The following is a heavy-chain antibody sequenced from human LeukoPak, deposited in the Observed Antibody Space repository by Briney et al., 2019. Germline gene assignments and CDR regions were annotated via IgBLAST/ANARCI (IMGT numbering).Heavy chain of an antibody. CDR3: STEGLAYCDGDCYS. V-gene: IGHV3-15*01. D-gene: IGHD2-21*02. J-gene: IGHJ4*02. Sequence: GGSLRPSCAASGLTFSNAWMSWVRQAPGKGLEWVGHIKSKPDGGTTDYAAPVKGRFTISRDDSKNTLYLQMNTLKTEDTAVYYCSTEGLAYCDGDCYSRGQGTLVTVSS. CDR1: GLTFSNAW. CDR2: IKSKPDGGTT.